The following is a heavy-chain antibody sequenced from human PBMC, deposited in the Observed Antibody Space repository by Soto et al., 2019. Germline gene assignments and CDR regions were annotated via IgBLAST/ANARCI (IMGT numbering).Heavy chain of an antibody. CDR2: IYPGDSDT. D-gene: IGHD4-4*01. CDR1: GYSFTSHW. CDR3: ARNDYNGNSVDY. V-gene: IGHV5-51*01. Sequence: GESLKISCKTSGYSFTSHWIGWVRQTPGNGLELMGIIYPGDSDTRYSPSFQGQVTISADKSINTAYLQWSCLKASDTAIYYCARNDYNGNSVDYWGQGTLVTVSS. J-gene: IGHJ4*02.